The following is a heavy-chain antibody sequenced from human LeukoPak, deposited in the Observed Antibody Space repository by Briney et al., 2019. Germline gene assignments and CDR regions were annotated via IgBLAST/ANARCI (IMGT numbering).Heavy chain of an antibody. V-gene: IGHV4-31*03. CDR3: AREVNWNSVPLFFDY. Sequence: PSETLSLTCTVSGGSISSGGYYWSWIRQHPGKGLEWIGYIYYSGSTYHNPSLESRVTISVDTSKNQFSLKLSSVTAADTAVYYCAREVNWNSVPLFFDYWGQGTLVTVSS. D-gene: IGHD1-7*01. J-gene: IGHJ4*02. CDR2: IYYSGST. CDR1: GGSISSGGYY.